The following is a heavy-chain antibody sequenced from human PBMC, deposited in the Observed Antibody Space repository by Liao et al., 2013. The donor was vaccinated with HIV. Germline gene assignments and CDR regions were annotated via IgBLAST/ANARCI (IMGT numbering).Heavy chain of an antibody. J-gene: IGHJ3*02. V-gene: IGHV4-61*02. D-gene: IGHD1-1*01. CDR2: IYTSGST. Sequence: QVQLQESGPGLVKPSQTLSLTCTVSGGSISSGSYYWSWIRQPAGKGLEWIGRIYTSGSTNYNPSLKSRVTMSVDTSKNQFSLKLSSVTAADTAVYYCARGELDDAFDIWGQGTMVTVSS. CDR1: GGSISSGSYY. CDR3: ARGELDDAFDI.